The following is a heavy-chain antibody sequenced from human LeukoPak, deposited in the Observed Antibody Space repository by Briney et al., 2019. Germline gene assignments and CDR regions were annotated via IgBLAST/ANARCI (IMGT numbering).Heavy chain of an antibody. CDR1: GFTFSDYY. Sequence: GGSLRLSCAASGFTFSDYYMSWIRQAPGKGLEWVSYISSSGSTIYYADSVKGRFTISRDNAKNSLYLQMNSLRAEDTAVYYCARDADDSSSYYHDAFDIWGQGTMVTVSS. D-gene: IGHD3-22*01. J-gene: IGHJ3*02. V-gene: IGHV3-11*01. CDR2: ISSSGSTI. CDR3: ARDADDSSSYYHDAFDI.